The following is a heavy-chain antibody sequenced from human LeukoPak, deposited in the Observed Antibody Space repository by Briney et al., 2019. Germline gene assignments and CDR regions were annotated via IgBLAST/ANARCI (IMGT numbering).Heavy chain of an antibody. CDR3: ATGEGGRWLQLSPIFDY. Sequence: SETLSLTCTVSGGSISSYYWSWIRQPPGKGLEWIGYIYYSGSTNYNPSLKSRVTVSVDKSKKKFSLKLSSVTAADTAVYYCATGEGGRWLQLSPIFDYWGQGTLVTVSS. CDR1: GGSISSYY. D-gene: IGHD5-24*01. CDR2: IYYSGST. V-gene: IGHV4-59*01. J-gene: IGHJ4*02.